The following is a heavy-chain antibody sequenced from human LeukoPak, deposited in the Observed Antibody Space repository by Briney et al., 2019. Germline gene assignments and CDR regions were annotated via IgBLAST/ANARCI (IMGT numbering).Heavy chain of an antibody. D-gene: IGHD3-10*01. CDR1: GGSISSYY. CDR2: IYTSGST. CDR3: ARAFVRGVSSYYFYMDV. Sequence: SETLSLTCTVSGGSISSYYWSWIRQPAGKGLEWIGRIYTSGSTKYSPSLKSRVTMSVDTSKNQFSLTLSSVTAADTAVYYCARAFVRGVSSYYFYMDVWGKGATVTISS. J-gene: IGHJ6*03. V-gene: IGHV4-4*07.